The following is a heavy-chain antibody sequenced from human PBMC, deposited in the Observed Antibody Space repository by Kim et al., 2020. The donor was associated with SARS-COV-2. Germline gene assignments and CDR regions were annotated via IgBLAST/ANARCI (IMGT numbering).Heavy chain of an antibody. V-gene: IGHV1-2*02. J-gene: IGHJ4*02. D-gene: IGHD2-15*01. CDR1: GYTFTGYY. CDR3: ARSLRSGGSCSSF. Sequence: ASVKVSCKASGYTFTGYYMHWVRQAPGQGLEWMGWINPNSGGTNYAQKFQGRVTMTRDTSISTAYMELSRLRSDDTAVYYCARSLRSGGSCSSFWGQGTLVTVSS. CDR2: INPNSGGT.